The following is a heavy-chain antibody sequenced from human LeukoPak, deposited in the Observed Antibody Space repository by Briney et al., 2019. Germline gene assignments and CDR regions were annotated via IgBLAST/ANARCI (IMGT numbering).Heavy chain of an antibody. CDR2: IIPIFGTA. J-gene: IGHJ6*03. V-gene: IGHV1-69*05. CDR1: GGTFSSYA. Sequence: SVKVSCKASGGTFSSYAISWVRQAPGQGLEWMGGIIPIFGTANYAQKFQGRVTITTDESTSTAYMELSSLRSEDTAVYYCAGCTSCSDYYYYMDVWGKGTTVTVSS. CDR3: AGCTSCSDYYYYMDV. D-gene: IGHD2-2*01.